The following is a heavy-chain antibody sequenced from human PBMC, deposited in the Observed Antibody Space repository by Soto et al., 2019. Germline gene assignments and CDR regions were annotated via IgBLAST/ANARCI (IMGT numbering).Heavy chain of an antibody. CDR2: IYYSGRT. CDR1: GGSISSSSYY. V-gene: IGHV4-39*01. J-gene: IGHJ5*02. CDR3: VRHINWFDP. Sequence: QLQLQESGPGLVKPSETLSLTCTVSGGSISSSSYYWGWIRQPPGKGLEWIGSIYYSGRTYYNPSLKSRVTISVDTSKNHFSLKLSPVTAADTAVYYCVRHINWFDPWGQGTLVTVSS.